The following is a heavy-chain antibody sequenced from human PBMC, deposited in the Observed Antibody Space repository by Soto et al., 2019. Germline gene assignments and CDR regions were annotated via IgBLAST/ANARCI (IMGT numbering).Heavy chain of an antibody. J-gene: IGHJ6*01. CDR1: SGSISSYY. CDR2: LYSSGST. Sequence: PSETLSLTCTVSSGSISSYYWGWIRQPPGKGQEWIGYLYSSGSTNYNPSLKIRVTISEDTSKNPFSLSLSSVTAADTAVTYCARQGPMAPYYAVWGGCYYGLSDYYCMDV. D-gene: IGHD3-3*01. V-gene: IGHV4-59*08. CDR3: ARQGPMAPYYAVWGGCYYGLSDYYCMDV.